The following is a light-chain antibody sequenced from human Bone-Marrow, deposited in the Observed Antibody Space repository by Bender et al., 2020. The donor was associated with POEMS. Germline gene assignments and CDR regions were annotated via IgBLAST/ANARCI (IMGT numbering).Light chain of an antibody. CDR2: DDN. J-gene: IGLJ3*02. CDR3: VAWDASLNGWV. V-gene: IGLV2-14*01. CDR1: SSDVGGYNY. Sequence: QSALTQPASVSGSPGQSITISCTGSSSDVGGYNYVSWFQQHPGKAPKVMIYDDNNRPSGVSNRFSGSKSGNTASLTISGLQSDDEAIYFCVAWDASLNGWVFGGGTKLTVL.